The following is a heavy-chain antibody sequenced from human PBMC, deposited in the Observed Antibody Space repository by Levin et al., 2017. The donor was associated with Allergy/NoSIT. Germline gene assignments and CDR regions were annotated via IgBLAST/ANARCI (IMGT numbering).Heavy chain of an antibody. CDR3: ARDAGSSSGWFDP. Sequence: AASVKVSCKASGYSFTSYDLNWVRQATGQGPEWMGWMNPHSGNTGYAQKFQGRVTMSRDISTSTAYMELSSLKSDDTAVYYCARDAGSSSGWFDPWGQGTLVTVSS. J-gene: IGHJ5*02. CDR2: MNPHSGNT. V-gene: IGHV1-8*01. D-gene: IGHD6-6*01. CDR1: GYSFTSYD.